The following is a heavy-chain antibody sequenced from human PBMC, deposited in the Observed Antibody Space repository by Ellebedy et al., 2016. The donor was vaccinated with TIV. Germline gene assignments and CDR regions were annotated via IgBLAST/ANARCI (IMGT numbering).Heavy chain of an antibody. CDR2: IYYSGST. CDR3: ARGATIWGY. D-gene: IGHD5-24*01. CDR1: GGSISSGDYY. Sequence: MPSETLSLTCTVSGGSISSGDYYWSWIRQPPGKGLEWIGYIYYSGSTNYNPSLKSRVTISVDTSKNQFPLKLSSVTAADTAVYYCARGATIWGYWGQGTLVTVSS. J-gene: IGHJ4*02. V-gene: IGHV4-61*08.